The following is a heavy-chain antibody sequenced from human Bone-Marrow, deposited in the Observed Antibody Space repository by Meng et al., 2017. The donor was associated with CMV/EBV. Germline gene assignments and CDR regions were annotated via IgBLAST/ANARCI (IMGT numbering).Heavy chain of an antibody. CDR3: ARRKGDGTERGLDY. J-gene: IGHJ4*02. CDR2: IYPDDSDT. CDR1: GYSFTDYW. V-gene: IGHV5-51*01. Sequence: GGSLRLSCKGSGYSFTDYWIGWVRQMPGKGLEWMGIIYPDDSDTRYTPSFQGQVTISADKSISTDYLQWSSLKASDTAIYYCARRKGDGTERGLDYWGQGTLVTVSS. D-gene: IGHD3-10*01.